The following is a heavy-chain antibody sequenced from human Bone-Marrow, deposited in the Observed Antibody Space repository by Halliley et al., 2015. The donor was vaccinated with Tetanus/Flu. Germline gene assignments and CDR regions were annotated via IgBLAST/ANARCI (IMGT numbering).Heavy chain of an antibody. D-gene: IGHD2-21*02. CDR3: ARRESVTGAPFDY. J-gene: IGHJ4*02. Sequence: LPPGNSDTSPNPSFQGQVTISADKSITTAYLQWSSLKASDTAMYFCARRESVTGAPFDYWGQGTLVTVSS. CDR2: LPPGNSDT. V-gene: IGHV5-51*01.